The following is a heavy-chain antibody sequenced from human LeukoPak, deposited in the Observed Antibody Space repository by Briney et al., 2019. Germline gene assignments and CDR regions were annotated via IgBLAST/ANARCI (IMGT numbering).Heavy chain of an antibody. CDR2: ISSSSSYT. CDR1: GFTFSDYY. Sequence: KPGGSLRLSCAASGFTFSDYYMSWIRQAPGKGLEWVSYISSSSSYTNYADSVKGRFTISGDNAKNSLYLQMNSLRAEDTAVYYCARDLLYGDYPDYWGQGTLVTVSS. V-gene: IGHV3-11*06. J-gene: IGHJ4*02. D-gene: IGHD4-17*01. CDR3: ARDLLYGDYPDY.